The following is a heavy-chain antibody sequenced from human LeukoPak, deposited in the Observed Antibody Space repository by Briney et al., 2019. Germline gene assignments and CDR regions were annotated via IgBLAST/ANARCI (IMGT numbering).Heavy chain of an antibody. D-gene: IGHD6-19*01. J-gene: IGHJ4*02. Sequence: GGSLRLSCAASGFTFSNYWMSWVRQAPGKGLEWVANIDQDGSVKYYLDSVKGRFTISRDNAKNSLYLQMNSLRAEDAAVYYCAGYSSGWYLDYWGQGTLVTVSS. CDR3: AGYSSGWYLDY. CDR1: GFTFSNYW. CDR2: IDQDGSVK. V-gene: IGHV3-7*01.